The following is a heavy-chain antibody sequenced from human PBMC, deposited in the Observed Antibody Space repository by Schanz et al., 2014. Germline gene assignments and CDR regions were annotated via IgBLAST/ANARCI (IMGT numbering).Heavy chain of an antibody. Sequence: EVQLLESGGGLIQPGGSLRLSCAASGFTVSSNYMSWVRQAPGKGLEWVSTITGSGGSTFYADSVKGRFTISRDNSKNTLYLQMNSLRAEDTAVYYCIRGDIMVVPVAHFWGQGILVTVSS. CDR3: IRGDIMVVPVAHF. J-gene: IGHJ4*02. CDR2: ITGSGGST. CDR1: GFTVSSNY. V-gene: IGHV3-66*03. D-gene: IGHD2-2*01.